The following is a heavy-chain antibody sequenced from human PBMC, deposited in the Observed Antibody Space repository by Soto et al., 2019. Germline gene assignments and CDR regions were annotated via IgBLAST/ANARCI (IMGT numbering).Heavy chain of an antibody. CDR3: TTVTTVDYYFDY. J-gene: IGHJ4*02. CDR2: IRKKTNSYTT. V-gene: IGHV3-72*01. Sequence: WGSLRLSCAASGLTFSDRYMDWVRQAPGKGLEWVGRIRKKTNSYTTEYAASVKGRFIISRDDSTNSLYLQMSSLKTEDTAVYYCTTVTTVDYYFDYWGQGTLVTVSS. CDR1: GLTFSDRY. D-gene: IGHD4-17*01.